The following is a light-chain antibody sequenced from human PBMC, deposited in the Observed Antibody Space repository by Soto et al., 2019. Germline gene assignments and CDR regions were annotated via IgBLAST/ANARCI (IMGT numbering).Light chain of an antibody. J-gene: IGKJ2*03. CDR1: QSVSSN. V-gene: IGKV3-15*01. CDR2: GAS. CDR3: QQYTQWPPSYS. Sequence: EILMTQSPATLSVSPGERATLSCRASQSVSSNLAWYQQKPGQAPRLLVYGASTRATGIPARFSGSGSGTEFTLTINSLQSEDFGVYYCQQYTQWPPSYSFGQGTKLEIK.